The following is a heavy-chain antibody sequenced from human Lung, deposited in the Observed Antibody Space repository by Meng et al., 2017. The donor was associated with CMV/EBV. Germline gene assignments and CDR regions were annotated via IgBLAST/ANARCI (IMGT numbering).Heavy chain of an antibody. CDR2: IYYREST. Sequence: SXTXSLXCTVSGASISGGDLYWTWIRQPPGKGLEWIGYIYYRESTYFKPSLLGRVTISDDTSKNQFSLRLTSVTAADTAVYYCARYRAGATTPSPDYWGQGTXVTVSS. J-gene: IGHJ4*02. V-gene: IGHV4-30-4*02. D-gene: IGHD1-26*01. CDR3: ARYRAGATTPSPDY. CDR1: GASISGGDLY.